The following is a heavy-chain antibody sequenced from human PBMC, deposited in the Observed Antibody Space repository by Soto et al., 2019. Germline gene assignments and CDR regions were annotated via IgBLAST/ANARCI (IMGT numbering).Heavy chain of an antibody. D-gene: IGHD6-19*01. V-gene: IGHV1-2*04. CDR3: ARGAPLVYSSCWYDIGDFDY. CDR2: INPNSGGT. Sequence: ASVKVSCKASGYTFTGYYMHWVRQAPGQGLEWMGWINPNSGGTNYAQKFQGWVTMTRDTSISTAYMELSRLRSDDTAVYYCARGAPLVYSSCWYDIGDFDYWGQGTLVTVSS. J-gene: IGHJ4*02. CDR1: GYTFTGYY.